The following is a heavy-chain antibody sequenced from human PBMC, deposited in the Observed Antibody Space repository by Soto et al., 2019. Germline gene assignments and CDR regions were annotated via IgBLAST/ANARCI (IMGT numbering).Heavy chain of an antibody. V-gene: IGHV1-69*06. CDR1: GGTFSSYA. Sequence: GPSVKVSCKASGGTFSSYAISWVRQAPGQGLEWMGGIIPIFGTANYAQKFQGRVTITADKSTSTAYMELSSLRSEDTAVYYCARVGSGLTGLGYFDYRGQGTLVTVSS. CDR3: ARVGSGLTGLGYFDY. CDR2: IIPIFGTA. D-gene: IGHD6-19*01. J-gene: IGHJ4*02.